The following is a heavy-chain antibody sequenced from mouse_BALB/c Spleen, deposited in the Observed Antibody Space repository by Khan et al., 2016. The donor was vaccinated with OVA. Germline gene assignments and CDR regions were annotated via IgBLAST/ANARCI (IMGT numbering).Heavy chain of an antibody. D-gene: IGHD1-1*01. CDR3: ARVYGGDFDY. J-gene: IGHJ2*01. V-gene: IGHV3-2*02. Sequence: EVQLQESGPGLVKPSQSLSLICTVTGYSITSDYAWNWIRQFPGNKLEWMGFISYSGNTKYNPSLKSRISITRDTSKNQFFLQLNSVTTEDTATYYGARVYGGDFDYGVQGTTLSVSS. CDR2: ISYSGNT. CDR1: GYSITSDYA.